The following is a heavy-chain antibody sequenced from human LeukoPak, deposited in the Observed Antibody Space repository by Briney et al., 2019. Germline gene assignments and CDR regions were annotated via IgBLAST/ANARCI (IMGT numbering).Heavy chain of an antibody. Sequence: SETLSLTCAVYGGSFSGYYWSWIRQPPGKGLEWIGEINHSGSTNYNPSLKSRVTTSVDTSKNQFSLKLSSVTAADTAVYYCARGSSSWYGRPFDYWGQGTLVTVSS. D-gene: IGHD6-13*01. J-gene: IGHJ4*02. CDR2: INHSGST. CDR1: GGSFSGYY. CDR3: ARGSSSWYGRPFDY. V-gene: IGHV4-34*01.